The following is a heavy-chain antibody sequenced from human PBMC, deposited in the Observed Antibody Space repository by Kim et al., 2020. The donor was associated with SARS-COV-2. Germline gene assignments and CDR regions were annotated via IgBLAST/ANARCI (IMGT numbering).Heavy chain of an antibody. J-gene: IGHJ3*02. CDR2: IYYSGST. D-gene: IGHD3-16*01. CDR3: ARDPGTGFGAFDI. CDR1: GGSISSGDYY. Sequence: SETLSLTCTVSGGSISSGDYYWSWIRQPPGKGLEWIGYIYYSGSTYYNPSLKSRVTISVDTSKNQFSLKLSSVTAADTAVYYCARDPGTGFGAFDIWGQGTMVTVSS. V-gene: IGHV4-30-4*01.